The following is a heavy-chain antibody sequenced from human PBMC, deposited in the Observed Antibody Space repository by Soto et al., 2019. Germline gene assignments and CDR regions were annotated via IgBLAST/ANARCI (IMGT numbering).Heavy chain of an antibody. CDR1: GYSFTSHY. V-gene: IGHV1-46*01. CDR3: ARGPDYAGYFDY. CDR2: IYPGGVNI. J-gene: IGHJ4*02. D-gene: IGHD4-17*01. Sequence: ASVKVSCKAIGYSFTSHYMHWVRQAPGQGLEWMGTIYPGGVNIGYAQKFKGRVTMTKDTSTSTVYMELKSLTSEVTAVYYCARGPDYAGYFDYWGQGTLVTVSS.